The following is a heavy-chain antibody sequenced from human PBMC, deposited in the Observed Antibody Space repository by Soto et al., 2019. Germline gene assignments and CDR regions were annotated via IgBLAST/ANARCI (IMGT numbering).Heavy chain of an antibody. CDR2: ISYDGSNK. D-gene: IGHD3-10*01. J-gene: IGHJ5*02. CDR1: GFTFSSYG. V-gene: IGHV3-30*18. CDR3: AKLGRLLWFGELFS. Sequence: QVQLVESGGGVVQPGRSLRLSCAASGFTFSSYGMHWVRQAPGKGLEWVAVISYDGSNKYYADSVKGRFTISRDNSKNTLYLQMNSLRAEDTAVYYCAKLGRLLWFGELFSWGQGTLVTVSS.